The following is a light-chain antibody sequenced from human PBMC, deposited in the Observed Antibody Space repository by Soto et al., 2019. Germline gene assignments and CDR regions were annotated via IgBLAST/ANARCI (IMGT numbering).Light chain of an antibody. J-gene: IGKJ3*01. CDR1: QSVSSSF. Sequence: ETVLTQSPGTLSFSPGERATLSCRASQSVSSSFLAWYQQKPGQAPRLLIYGASSRATGIPDRFSGSGSGTDFTLTISRLEPEDFAVYYCQQYGSSLLFGPGTKVDIK. CDR2: GAS. CDR3: QQYGSSLL. V-gene: IGKV3-20*01.